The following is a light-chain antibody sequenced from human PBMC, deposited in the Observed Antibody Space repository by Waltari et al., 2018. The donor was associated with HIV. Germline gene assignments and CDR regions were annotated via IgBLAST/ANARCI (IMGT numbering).Light chain of an antibody. J-gene: IGLJ3*02. CDR3: CSYAGSGLV. Sequence: QSALTQSASVSGSPGQSLTISCTGTSSDVGAYTLFSWYQQHPGEVPKLLIYEVTKRPSGVSTRFSGSKSGNTASLTISGLQAEDEADYFCCSYAGSGLVFGGGTKLTVL. CDR2: EVT. V-gene: IGLV2-23*02. CDR1: SSDVGAYTL.